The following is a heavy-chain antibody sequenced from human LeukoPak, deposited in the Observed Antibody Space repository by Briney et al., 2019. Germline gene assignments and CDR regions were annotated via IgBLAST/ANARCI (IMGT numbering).Heavy chain of an antibody. J-gene: IGHJ4*02. Sequence: SGPTLVNPTQTLTPTCTFSGFSLSTSGVGVGWIRQPPGKALEWLALIYWNDDKRYSPSLKSRLTITKDTSKNQVVLTMTNMDPVDTATYYCAHRPGLLWATYYFDYWGQGTLVTVSS. CDR1: GFSLSTSGVG. CDR3: AHRPGLLWATYYFDY. D-gene: IGHD3-16*01. CDR2: IYWNDDK. V-gene: IGHV2-5*01.